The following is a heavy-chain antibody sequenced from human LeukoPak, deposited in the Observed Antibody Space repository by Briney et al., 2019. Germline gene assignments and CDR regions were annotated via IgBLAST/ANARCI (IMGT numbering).Heavy chain of an antibody. CDR1: GGSINSSNYN. CDR3: AGAFDI. CDR2: VYYSGLT. V-gene: IGHV4-39*07. J-gene: IGHJ3*02. Sequence: SETLSLTCTVSGGSINSSNYNWGWIRQPPRRGPEWLASVYYSGLTYYNSSLKSRVSISIDTSKNQFSLKLTSVTAADTAMYYCAGAFDIWGQGTMVTVSS.